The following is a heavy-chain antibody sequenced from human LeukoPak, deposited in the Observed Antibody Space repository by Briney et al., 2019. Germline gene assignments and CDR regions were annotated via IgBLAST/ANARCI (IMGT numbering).Heavy chain of an antibody. Sequence: GGSLRLSCAASGFTFDDYAMNWVRQAPGKGLEWVSGISWNSGSIGYADSVKGRFTISRDNAKNSLYLQMNSLRAEDTALYYCAKDMTSGIAAAGPDYWGQGTLVTVSS. V-gene: IGHV3-9*01. D-gene: IGHD6-13*01. CDR3: AKDMTSGIAAAGPDY. CDR2: ISWNSGSI. CDR1: GFTFDDYA. J-gene: IGHJ4*02.